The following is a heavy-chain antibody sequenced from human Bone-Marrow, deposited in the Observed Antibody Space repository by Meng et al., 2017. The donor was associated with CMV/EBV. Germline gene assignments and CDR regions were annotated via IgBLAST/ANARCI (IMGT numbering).Heavy chain of an antibody. V-gene: IGHV3-30*03. Sequence: GGSLRLSCAASGFTFSSYWMTWVRQAPGKGLEWVAVISYDGKKKSYADSVKGRITISRDNSKNTLHLQMNSLGPEDTAMYYCARVKYGDEYFLDYWGQGTRVTVSS. CDR1: GFTFSSYW. CDR3: ARVKYGDEYFLDY. D-gene: IGHD4-17*01. CDR2: ISYDGKKK. J-gene: IGHJ4*02.